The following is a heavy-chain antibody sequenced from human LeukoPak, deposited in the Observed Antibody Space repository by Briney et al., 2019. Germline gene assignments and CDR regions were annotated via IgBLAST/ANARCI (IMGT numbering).Heavy chain of an antibody. J-gene: IGHJ6*02. CDR3: ARDYGDYPYYYYGMDV. V-gene: IGHV4-59*02. Sequence: SETLSLTCTVSGASVTTHYWSWIRQPPGKGLEWIGNIFYRGINSYHSSYDSSLQSRVTMSIDTSKNQVSLNLTSVTAADTAVYYCARDYGDYPYYYYGMDVWGQGTTVTVSS. CDR2: IFYRGINSYHS. CDR1: GASVTTHY. D-gene: IGHD4-17*01.